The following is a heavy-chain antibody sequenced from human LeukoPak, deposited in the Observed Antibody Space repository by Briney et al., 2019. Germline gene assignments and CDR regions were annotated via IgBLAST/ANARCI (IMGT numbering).Heavy chain of an antibody. J-gene: IGHJ3*02. D-gene: IGHD3-22*01. V-gene: IGHV4-59*01. Sequence: SETLSLTCTVSGGSISSYYWTWIRQPPGKGLEWIGYAYYTGSTNYYPSLKSRVTISVDTSKNQFSLKLSSVTAADTAVYYCARTFYYESSDYYYYAFDIWGQGTMVTVSS. CDR1: GGSISSYY. CDR2: AYYTGST. CDR3: ARTFYYESSDYYYYAFDI.